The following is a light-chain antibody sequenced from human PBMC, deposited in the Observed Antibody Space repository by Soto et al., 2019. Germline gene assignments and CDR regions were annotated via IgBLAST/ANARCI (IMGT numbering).Light chain of an antibody. V-gene: IGLV2-11*01. J-gene: IGLJ2*01. CDR2: DVS. Sequence: QSALTQPRSVSGSPGQSVTISCTGTSSDVGGYNYVSWYQQHPGKAPKLMSYDVSKRPSGVPDRFSGSKSGNTASLTISGLQAEDEADYYCCSYAGSYTFVFGGGTQLTVL. CDR1: SSDVGGYNY. CDR3: CSYAGSYTFV.